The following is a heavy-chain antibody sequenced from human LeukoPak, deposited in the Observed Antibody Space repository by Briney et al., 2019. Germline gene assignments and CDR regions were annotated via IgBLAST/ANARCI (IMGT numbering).Heavy chain of an antibody. CDR2: ISPDGNTR. CDR3: ANGCDGSWSL. Sequence: GGSLRLSCAASGFTFSSYAMSWVRQAPGEGLEWVANISPDGNTRYYVDSVEGRFTISRDNAENSVLLQMDALTAEDTAVYYCANGCDGSWSLGGQGSLVTVSS. J-gene: IGHJ4*02. D-gene: IGHD3-10*01. V-gene: IGHV3-7*03. CDR1: GFTFSSYA.